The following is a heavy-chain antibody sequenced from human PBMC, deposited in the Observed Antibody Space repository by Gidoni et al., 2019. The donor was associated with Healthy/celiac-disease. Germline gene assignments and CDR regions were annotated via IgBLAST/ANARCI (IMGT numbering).Heavy chain of an antibody. CDR1: GGTFSSYA. Sequence: QVQLVQSGAEVKKPGSSVKVSCKAAGGTFSSYAISWVRQAPGQGLEWMGGIIPIFGTANDAQKFQGRVTITADESTSTAYMELSSLRSEDTAVYYCAREPHAAGSLYYYYGMDVWGQGTTVTVSS. J-gene: IGHJ6*02. D-gene: IGHD6-13*01. CDR2: IIPIFGTA. CDR3: AREPHAAGSLYYYYGMDV. V-gene: IGHV1-69*01.